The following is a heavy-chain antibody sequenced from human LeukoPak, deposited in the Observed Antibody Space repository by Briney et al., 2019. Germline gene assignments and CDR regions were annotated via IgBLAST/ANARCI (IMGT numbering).Heavy chain of an antibody. D-gene: IGHD3-22*01. Sequence: GGSLRLSCAASGFTFSSYAMSWVRQAPGKGLEWVSVIYSGGSTYYADSVKGRFTISRDNSKNTLYLQMNSLRAEDTAVYYCARLGRDYYDSSSYFFDYWGQGTLVTVSS. CDR3: ARLGRDYYDSSSYFFDY. CDR1: GFTFSSYA. V-gene: IGHV3-53*01. CDR2: IYSGGST. J-gene: IGHJ4*02.